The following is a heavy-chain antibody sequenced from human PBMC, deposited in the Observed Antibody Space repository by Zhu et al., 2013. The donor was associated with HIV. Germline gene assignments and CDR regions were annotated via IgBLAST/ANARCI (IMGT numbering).Heavy chain of an antibody. V-gene: IGHV1-2*02. CDR3: ARLSRPGGAFDI. J-gene: IGHJ3*02. Sequence: QVQLVQSGAEIKKPGASVKISCKASGYTFTGYYMHWVRQAPGQGLEWMGWINPSSGGTNYAQNFHGRVTMTRDTSISTAYMELSRLRSDDTAVYHCARLSRPGGAFDIWGQGTMVTVSS. CDR2: INPSSGGT. CDR1: GYTFTGYY.